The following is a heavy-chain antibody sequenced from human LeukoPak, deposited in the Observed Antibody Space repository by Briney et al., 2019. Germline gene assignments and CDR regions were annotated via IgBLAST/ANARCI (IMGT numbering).Heavy chain of an antibody. Sequence: PGGSLRLSCAASGFTFNTYAMSWVRQAPGKGLVWVSSISGSGGSTFYADSVKGRFTISRDNSKNTLYLQMNSLRAEDTAVYYCAKDLSDSSRVPGDYWGQGTLVTVSS. V-gene: IGHV3-23*01. D-gene: IGHD6-13*01. CDR2: ISGSGGST. J-gene: IGHJ4*02. CDR3: AKDLSDSSRVPGDY. CDR1: GFTFNTYA.